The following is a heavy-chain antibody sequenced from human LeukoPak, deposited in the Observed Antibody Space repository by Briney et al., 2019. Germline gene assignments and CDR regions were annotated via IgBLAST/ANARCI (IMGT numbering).Heavy chain of an antibody. CDR1: GGSISSYY. Sequence: SETLSLTCTVCGGSISSYYWSWIRQPPGKGMEWIGYIYYSGSTNYNPSLKSRVTISVDTSKNQFSLKLSSVTAADTAVYYCARGTAGYYYYGMDVWGQGTTVTVSS. D-gene: IGHD3-10*01. CDR3: ARGTAGYYYYGMDV. J-gene: IGHJ6*02. V-gene: IGHV4-59*01. CDR2: IYYSGST.